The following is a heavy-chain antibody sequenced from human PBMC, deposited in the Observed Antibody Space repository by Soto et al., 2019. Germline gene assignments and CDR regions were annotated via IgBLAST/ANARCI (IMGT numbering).Heavy chain of an antibody. Sequence: GASVKVSCKASGYTFTSYGISWVRQAPGQGLEWMGWISAYNGNTNYAQKLQGRVTMTTDTSTSTAYMELRSLRSDDTAVYYCARDDGVVGELSSDAFDIWGQGTMVTVSS. D-gene: IGHD3-16*02. CDR2: ISAYNGNT. CDR1: GYTFTSYG. CDR3: ARDDGVVGELSSDAFDI. J-gene: IGHJ3*02. V-gene: IGHV1-18*01.